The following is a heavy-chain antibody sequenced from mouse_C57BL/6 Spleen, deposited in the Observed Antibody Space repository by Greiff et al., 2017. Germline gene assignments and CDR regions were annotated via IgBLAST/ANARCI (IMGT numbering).Heavy chain of an antibody. CDR2: ISDGGSYT. CDR1: GFTFSSYA. D-gene: IGHD1-1*01. CDR3: ARGGVYYYGSNYFDY. Sequence: EVMLVESGGGLVKPGGSLKLSCAASGFTFSSYAMSWVRQTPEKRLEWVATISDGGSYTYYPDNVKGRFTISRDNAKNNLYLQMSHLKSEDTAMYYCARGGVYYYGSNYFDYWGQGTTLTVSS. V-gene: IGHV5-4*03. J-gene: IGHJ2*01.